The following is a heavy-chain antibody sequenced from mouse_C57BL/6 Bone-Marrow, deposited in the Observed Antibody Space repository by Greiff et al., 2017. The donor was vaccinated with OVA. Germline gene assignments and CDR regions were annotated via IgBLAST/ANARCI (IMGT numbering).Heavy chain of an antibody. CDR3: AILYGSREGP. J-gene: IGHJ2*01. CDR2: IHPSDSDT. Sequence: QVHVKQPGAELVKPGASVKVSCKASGYTFTSYWMHWVKQRPGQGLEWIGRIHPSDSDTNYNQKFKGKATLTVDKSSSTAYMQLSSLTSEDSAVYYCAILYGSREGPWGQGTTLTVSS. V-gene: IGHV1-74*01. D-gene: IGHD1-1*01. CDR1: GYTFTSYW.